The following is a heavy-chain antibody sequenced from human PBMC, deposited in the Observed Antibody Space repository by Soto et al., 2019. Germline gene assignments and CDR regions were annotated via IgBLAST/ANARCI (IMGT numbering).Heavy chain of an antibody. CDR2: INHSGST. V-gene: IGHV4-34*01. J-gene: IGHJ4*02. Sequence: KQSPTLSLTCAVYGGSFSGYYWSWIRQPPGKGLEWIGEINHSGSTNYNPSLKSRVTISVDTSKNQFSLKLSSVTAADTAVYYCARGRPTSTYSRPIAAAIGYWGQGTLVTVSS. CDR1: GGSFSGYY. CDR3: ARGRPTSTYSRPIAAAIGY. D-gene: IGHD6-13*01.